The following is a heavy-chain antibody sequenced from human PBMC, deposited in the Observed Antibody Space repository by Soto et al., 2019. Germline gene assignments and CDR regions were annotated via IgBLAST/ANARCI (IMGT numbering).Heavy chain of an antibody. Sequence: PGESLKISCKGSGYSFTSYWIGWVRQMPGKGLEWMGIIYPGDSDTRYSPSFQGQVTISADKSISTAYLQWSSLKASDTAMYYCARPPAPSDSSGYFDYWGQGTLVTVSS. CDR3: ARPPAPSDSSGYFDY. D-gene: IGHD3-22*01. CDR1: GYSFTSYW. J-gene: IGHJ4*02. V-gene: IGHV5-51*01. CDR2: IYPGDSDT.